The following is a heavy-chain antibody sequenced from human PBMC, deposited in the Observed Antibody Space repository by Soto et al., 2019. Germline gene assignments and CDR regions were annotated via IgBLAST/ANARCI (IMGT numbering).Heavy chain of an antibody. J-gene: IGHJ4*02. D-gene: IGHD1-1*01. CDR3: ATHDWNDENY. CDR2: IHPGDSNT. Sequence: PGESLKISCEGSGYTFTNYWIGWVRQMPGKGLEWMATIHPGDSNTNYNPSFRGQVTISADRSISTAYLQWSSLRASDTAIYYCATHDWNDENYWGQGTLVTVSS. V-gene: IGHV5-51*01. CDR1: GYTFTNYW.